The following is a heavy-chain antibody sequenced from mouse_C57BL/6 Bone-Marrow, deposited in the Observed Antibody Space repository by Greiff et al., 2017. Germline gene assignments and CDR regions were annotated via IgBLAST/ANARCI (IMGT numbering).Heavy chain of an antibody. CDR1: GYTFTSYW. J-gene: IGHJ2*01. V-gene: IGHV1-55*01. CDR3: ARSRWSLGDY. CDR2: IYPGSGST. D-gene: IGHD1-1*02. Sequence: QVQLQQPGAELVKPGASVKMSCKASGYTFTSYWLTWVKPRHGQGLEWIGDIYPGSGSTNYNEKFKSKDTLTVDTSSSTAYMQLSSLTSEDSAGYYCARSRWSLGDYWGQGTTLTVSS.